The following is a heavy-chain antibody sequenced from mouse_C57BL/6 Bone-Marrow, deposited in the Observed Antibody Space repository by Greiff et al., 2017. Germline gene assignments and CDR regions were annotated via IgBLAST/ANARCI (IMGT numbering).Heavy chain of an antibody. Sequence: VQLQQPGAELVKPGASVKMSCKASGYTFTSYWITWVKQRPGQGLEWIGDIYPGSGSTNYNEKFKSKATLTVDTSSSTAYMQLSSLASEDSAVYDCARTPDYYGSSYYFDYWGQGTTLTVSS. CDR1: GYTFTSYW. CDR3: ARTPDYYGSSYYFDY. CDR2: IYPGSGST. J-gene: IGHJ2*01. V-gene: IGHV1-55*01. D-gene: IGHD1-1*01.